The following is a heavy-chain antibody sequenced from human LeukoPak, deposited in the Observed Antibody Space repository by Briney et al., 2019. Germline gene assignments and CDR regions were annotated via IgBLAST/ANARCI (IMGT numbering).Heavy chain of an antibody. CDR3: ARDAARLRYFDWLSVYYYYGMDV. Sequence: GGSLRLSCAASGFTFSRYSMNWVRQAPGKGLEWVSSISSSSSYIYYADSVKGRFTISRDNAKNSLYLQMNSLRAEDTAVYYCARDAARLRYFDWLSVYYYYGMDVWGQGTTVTVSS. D-gene: IGHD3-9*01. CDR2: ISSSSSYI. J-gene: IGHJ6*02. V-gene: IGHV3-21*01. CDR1: GFTFSRYS.